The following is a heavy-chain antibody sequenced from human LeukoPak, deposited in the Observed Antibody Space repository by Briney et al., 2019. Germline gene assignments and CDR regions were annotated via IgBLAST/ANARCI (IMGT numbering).Heavy chain of an antibody. Sequence: SETLSLTCTGSGYSISSGYYWGWIRQPPGKGQEWIGSIYHSGSTYYNPSLKSRVTISVDTSKNQFSLKLSSVTAADTAVYYCARVGGYSSSWYFVDPWGQGTLVTVSS. J-gene: IGHJ5*02. CDR1: GYSISSGYY. D-gene: IGHD6-13*01. CDR2: IYHSGST. CDR3: ARVGGYSSSWYFVDP. V-gene: IGHV4-38-2*02.